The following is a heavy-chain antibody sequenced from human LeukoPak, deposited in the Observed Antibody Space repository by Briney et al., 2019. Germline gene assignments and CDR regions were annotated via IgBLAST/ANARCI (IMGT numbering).Heavy chain of an antibody. D-gene: IGHD2-2*01. CDR3: ARESVVVVPAASTPGAFDI. J-gene: IGHJ3*02. CDR2: INPNSGGT. Sequence: GASVKVSCKASGYTFTGYYMHWVRQAPGQGLEWMGCINPNSGGTNYAQKFQGRVTMTRDTSISTAYMELSRLRSDDTAVYYCARESVVVVPAASTPGAFDIWGQGTMVTVSS. CDR1: GYTFTGYY. V-gene: IGHV1-2*02.